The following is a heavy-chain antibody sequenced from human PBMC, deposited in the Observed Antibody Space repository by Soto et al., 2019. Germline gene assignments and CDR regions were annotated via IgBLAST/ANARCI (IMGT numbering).Heavy chain of an antibody. Sequence: PSETLSLTCSVSGAAINGGGYFWSWARQHPGKGLEWIGSIYYSGSTSLNPSLRSRVTMSVDTSKNQFSMKLSSLTAADTAVYFCWTHGLTTGGSWYGGVSGFDLWGQGITVTVSS. CDR3: WTHGLTTGGSWYGGVSGFDL. V-gene: IGHV4-39*03. D-gene: IGHD6-13*01. CDR2: IYYSGST. CDR1: GAAINGGGYF. J-gene: IGHJ5*02.